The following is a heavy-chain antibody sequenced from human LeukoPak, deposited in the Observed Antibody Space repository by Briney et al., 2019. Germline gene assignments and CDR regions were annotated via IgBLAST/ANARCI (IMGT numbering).Heavy chain of an antibody. J-gene: IGHJ4*02. CDR3: ARQHTNSWFFGFDF. D-gene: IGHD6-13*01. V-gene: IGHV3-23*01. CDR1: GFTFSSYA. Sequence: GGSLRLSCAASGFTFSSYAMSWVRQAPGKGLEWVSAISGSGGSTYYADSVKGRFTISRDNSKNTLYLQMNSLRTEDTAVYYCARQHTNSWFFGFDFWGQGTLVTVSS. CDR2: ISGSGGST.